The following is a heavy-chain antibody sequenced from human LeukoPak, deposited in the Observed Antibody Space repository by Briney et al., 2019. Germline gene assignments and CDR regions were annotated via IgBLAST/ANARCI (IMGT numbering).Heavy chain of an antibody. J-gene: IGHJ5*02. D-gene: IGHD3-22*01. Sequence: PSETLSLTCTLSGGSICRYYWSWIRQPAGKGLEWIGRIYTSGSTNYNPSLKSRVTISVDTSKNQFSLKLSSVTAADTAVYYCAREHIDYYDSSGYWSNGNWFDPWGQGTLVTVSS. CDR1: GGSICRYY. V-gene: IGHV4-4*07. CDR3: AREHIDYYDSSGYWSNGNWFDP. CDR2: IYTSGST.